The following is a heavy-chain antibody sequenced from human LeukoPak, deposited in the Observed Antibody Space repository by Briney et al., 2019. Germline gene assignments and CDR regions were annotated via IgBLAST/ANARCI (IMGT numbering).Heavy chain of an antibody. D-gene: IGHD3-10*01. Sequence: ASVKVSCKASGYTFTSYDINWVRQATGQGLEWMGWMDPNTGNTGYSEKFHGRVTITRNTSISTAYMDLSSLRFEDTAVYYCARGRGSPYWFDSWAREPWSPSPQ. V-gene: IGHV1-8*03. CDR3: ARGRGSPYWFDS. J-gene: IGHJ5*01. CDR1: GYTFTSYD. CDR2: MDPNTGNT.